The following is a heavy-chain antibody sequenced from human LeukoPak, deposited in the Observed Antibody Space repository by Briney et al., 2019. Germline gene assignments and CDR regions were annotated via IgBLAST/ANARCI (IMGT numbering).Heavy chain of an antibody. D-gene: IGHD6-19*01. CDR1: GYTFTGYY. V-gene: IGHV1-2*02. Sequence: ASVKVSCKASGYTFTGYYMHWVRQAPGQGLEWMGWINPNSGGTNYAQKFQGRVTMTRDTSISTAYMELSRLRSDDTAVYYCARGDSSGWSYYYYYYMDVWGKGTTATVSS. J-gene: IGHJ6*03. CDR2: INPNSGGT. CDR3: ARGDSSGWSYYYYYYMDV.